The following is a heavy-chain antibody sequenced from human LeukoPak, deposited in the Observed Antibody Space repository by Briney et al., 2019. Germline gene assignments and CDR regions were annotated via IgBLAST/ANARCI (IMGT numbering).Heavy chain of an antibody. CDR2: VNPNSGGT. D-gene: IGHD2-2*01. J-gene: IGHJ4*02. CDR3: ARAKYQLPGPDY. V-gene: IGHV1-2*04. CDR1: GYTFTGYY. Sequence: ASVKVSCKASGYTFTGYYMHWVRQAPGQGLEWMGWVNPNSGGTNYAQKFQGWVTMTRDTSISTAYMELSRLRSDDTAVYYCARAKYQLPGPDYWGQGTLVTVSS.